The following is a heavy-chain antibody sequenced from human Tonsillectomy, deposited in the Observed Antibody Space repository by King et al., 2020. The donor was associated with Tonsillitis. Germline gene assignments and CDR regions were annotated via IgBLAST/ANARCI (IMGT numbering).Heavy chain of an antibody. V-gene: IGHV3-30*18. Sequence: VQLVESGGGVVQPGRSLRLSCAASGFTFSSYCMHWVRQAPGKGLEWVAVISYDGSNKYYADSVKGRFTISRDNSKNTLYLQMNSLRAEDTAVYYCAKDREYSSSAFDYWGQGTLVTVSS. CDR3: AKDREYSSSAFDY. J-gene: IGHJ4*02. CDR2: ISYDGSNK. D-gene: IGHD6-6*01. CDR1: GFTFSSYC.